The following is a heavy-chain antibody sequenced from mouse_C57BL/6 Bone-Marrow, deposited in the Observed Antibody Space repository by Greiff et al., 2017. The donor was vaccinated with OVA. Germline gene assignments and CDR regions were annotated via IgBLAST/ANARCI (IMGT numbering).Heavy chain of an antibody. D-gene: IGHD1-1*01. V-gene: IGHV5-9*01. CDR1: GFTFSSYT. Sequence: EVQLQESGGGLVKPGGSLKLSCAASGFTFSSYTMSWVRQTPEKRLEWVATISGGGGNTYYPDSVKGRFTISRDNAKNTLYLQMSSLRSEDTALYYCARQYYGSSLWYFDVWGTGTTVTVSS. CDR2: ISGGGGNT. J-gene: IGHJ1*03. CDR3: ARQYYGSSLWYFDV.